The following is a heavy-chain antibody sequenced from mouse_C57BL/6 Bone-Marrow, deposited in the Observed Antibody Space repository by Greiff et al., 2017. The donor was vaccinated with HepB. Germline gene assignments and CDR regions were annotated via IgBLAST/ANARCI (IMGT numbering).Heavy chain of an antibody. D-gene: IGHD1-1*01. J-gene: IGHJ2*01. CDR1: GYTFTSYG. V-gene: IGHV1-81*01. CDR3: ARVRDYGSSHFDY. CDR2: IYPRSGNT. Sequence: LQESGAELARPGASVKLSCKASGYTFTSYGISWVKQRTGQGLEWIGEIYPRSGNTYYNEKFKGKATLTADKSSSTAYMELRSLTSEDSAVYFCARVRDYGSSHFDYWGQGTTLTVSS.